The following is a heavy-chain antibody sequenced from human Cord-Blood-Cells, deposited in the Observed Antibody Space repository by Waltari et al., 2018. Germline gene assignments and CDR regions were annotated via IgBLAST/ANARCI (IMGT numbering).Heavy chain of an antibody. Sequence: QVQLVESGGGVVQPGRSLRLSCAASGFTFSSYAMHWVRQAPGTGLEWVAVISYDGSNKYYADSVKGRFTISRDNSKNTLYLQMNSLRAEDTAVYYCARDTTVAGFYYYYGMDVWGQGTTVTVSS. CDR1: GFTFSSYA. J-gene: IGHJ6*02. D-gene: IGHD6-19*01. V-gene: IGHV3-30-3*01. CDR2: ISYDGSNK. CDR3: ARDTTVAGFYYYYGMDV.